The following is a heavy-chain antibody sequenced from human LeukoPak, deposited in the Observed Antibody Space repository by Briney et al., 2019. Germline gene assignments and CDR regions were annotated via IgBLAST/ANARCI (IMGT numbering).Heavy chain of an antibody. V-gene: IGHV3-7*01. CDR2: IKGDASEK. J-gene: IGHJ5*02. CDR1: GFNINNYW. CDR3: ARQAGVT. Sequence: PGGSLRLSCAVSGFNINNYWMTWYRRAPGKGLECVAHIKGDASEKYYVDSVKGRFTISRDNAENSLYLQMNSLRAEDTAVYYCARQAGVTWGQGTLVTVSS. D-gene: IGHD6-19*01.